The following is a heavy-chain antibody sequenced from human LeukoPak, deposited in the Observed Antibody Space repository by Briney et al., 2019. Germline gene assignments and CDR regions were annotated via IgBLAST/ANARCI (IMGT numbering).Heavy chain of an antibody. CDR1: GFTFTSYD. J-gene: IGHJ4*02. CDR2: ISSGSTYI. D-gene: IGHD5-12*01. V-gene: IGHV3-21*01. Sequence: PGGSLRLSCAASGFTFTSYDMHWVRQAPGKGLEWVSFISSGSTYISYADSVKGRFTISRDNAKNSLYLQMNSLRAEDTAVYYCARDNNVATIGGFDYWGQGILVSVSS. CDR3: ARDNNVATIGGFDY.